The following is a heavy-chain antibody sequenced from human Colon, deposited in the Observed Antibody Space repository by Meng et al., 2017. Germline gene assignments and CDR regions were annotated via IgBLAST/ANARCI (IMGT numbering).Heavy chain of an antibody. CDR1: GGSISGYY. D-gene: IGHD1-26*01. Sequence: SETLSLTCTVSGGSISGYYWTWIRQPAGKGLEWIGHIWSTGSTVYNPSLKTRLTMPVDTSKNQFSLDLSSVTAADTAIYYCARRSLGHIMAAFEVWGQGTMVTVSS. CDR3: ARRSLGHIMAAFEV. V-gene: IGHV4-4*07. J-gene: IGHJ3*01. CDR2: IWSTGST.